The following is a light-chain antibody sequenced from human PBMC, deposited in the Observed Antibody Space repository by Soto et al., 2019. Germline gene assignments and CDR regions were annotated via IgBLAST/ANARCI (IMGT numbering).Light chain of an antibody. CDR2: DVS. J-gene: IGLJ2*01. CDR1: SSDIGAYNY. CDR3: SSYTIHSSVV. Sequence: QSVLTQPASVSGSPGQPITISCSGTSSDIGAYNYVSWYQHYTGKAPKLVISDVSHRPSGVSSRFSGSKSGNTASLTISGLQAEDEADYYCSSYTIHSSVVFGGGTQLTVL. V-gene: IGLV2-14*03.